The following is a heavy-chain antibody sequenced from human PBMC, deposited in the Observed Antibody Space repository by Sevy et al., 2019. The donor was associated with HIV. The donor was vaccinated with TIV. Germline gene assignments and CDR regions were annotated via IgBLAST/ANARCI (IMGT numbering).Heavy chain of an antibody. V-gene: IGHV1-18*01. J-gene: IGHJ3*02. CDR3: ARDSESSAWDAFDI. CDR1: GYTFTSYG. CDR2: ISAYTGST. Sequence: ASVKVSCEASGYTFTSYGISWVRQAPGQGLEWMGWISAYTGSTHYAQKLQGRVFMTTDTSTSTAYLELRSLRSDDTAVYYCARDSESSAWDAFDIWGQGTMVTVSS. D-gene: IGHD6-19*01.